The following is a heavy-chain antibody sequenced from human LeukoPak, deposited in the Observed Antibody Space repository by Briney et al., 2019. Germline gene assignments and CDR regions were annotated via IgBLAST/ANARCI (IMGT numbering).Heavy chain of an antibody. J-gene: IGHJ4*02. D-gene: IGHD3/OR15-3a*01. Sequence: GGSLRLSCAASGFTFSTYWMSWVRQAPGKGLEWVANINQGGSEKYYVDSVKGRFTISRDNSKNSLYLQMNSLRAEDTAVYYCARGDDFSGDYWGQGTLVTVSS. CDR2: INQGGSEK. V-gene: IGHV3-7*04. CDR3: ARGDDFSGDY. CDR1: GFTFSTYW.